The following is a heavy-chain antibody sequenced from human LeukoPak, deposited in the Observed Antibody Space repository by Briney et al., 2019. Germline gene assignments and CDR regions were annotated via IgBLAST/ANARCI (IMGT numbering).Heavy chain of an antibody. CDR1: GYTFTSYD. J-gene: IGHJ4*02. Sequence: ASVKVSCKASGYTFTSYDINWVRQATGQGLEWMGWMNPNSGNTGYAQKFQGRVTMTRNTSISTAYMELSSLRSEDTAVYYCARNLAAAAPSGYWSQGTLVTVSS. CDR2: MNPNSGNT. V-gene: IGHV1-8*01. CDR3: ARNLAAAAPSGY. D-gene: IGHD6-13*01.